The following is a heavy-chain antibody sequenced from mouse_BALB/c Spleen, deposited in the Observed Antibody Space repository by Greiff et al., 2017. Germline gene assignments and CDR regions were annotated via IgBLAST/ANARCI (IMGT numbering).Heavy chain of an antibody. V-gene: IGHV2-9*02. J-gene: IGHJ3*01. D-gene: IGHD2-4*01. CDR3: ARETSPYDYGGFAY. Sequence: VQLVESGPGLVAPSQSLSITCTVSGFSLTSYGVHWVRQPPGKGLEWLGVIWAGGSTNYNSALMSRLSISKDNSKSQVFLKMNSLQTDDTAMYYCARETSPYDYGGFAYWGQGTLVTVSA. CDR2: IWAGGST. CDR1: GFSLTSYG.